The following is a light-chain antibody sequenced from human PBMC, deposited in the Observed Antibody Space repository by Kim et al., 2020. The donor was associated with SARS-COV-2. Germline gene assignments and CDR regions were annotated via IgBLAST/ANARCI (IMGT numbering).Light chain of an antibody. J-gene: IGKJ2*01. CDR1: QHVNSD. CDR3: PEYNSWPPYN. CDR2: GSS. V-gene: IGKV3-15*01. Sequence: SPRERASLSCMASQHVNSDLASYQQTPGPAPRLLVYGSSTRTTGFPGRFSGSGSGTEFSLTVSSLQSEDFAVYYCPEYNSWPPYNFGLGTKLEI.